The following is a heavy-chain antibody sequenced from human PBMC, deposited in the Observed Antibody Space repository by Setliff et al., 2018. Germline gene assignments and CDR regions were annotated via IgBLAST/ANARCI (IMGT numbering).Heavy chain of an antibody. CDR2: IRYDGSTK. CDR1: GFIFGSFG. J-gene: IGHJ6*02. CDR3: ALSSSSFRDGMDV. V-gene: IGHV3-30*02. Sequence: SLRLSCEASGFIFGSFGMYWVRQTPGKGLEWVAYIRYDGSTKYYADSVKGRFTISRDNSKNTLNLQMNGLRIDDTAVYYCALSSSSFRDGMDVWGQGTTVTVSS. D-gene: IGHD6-6*01.